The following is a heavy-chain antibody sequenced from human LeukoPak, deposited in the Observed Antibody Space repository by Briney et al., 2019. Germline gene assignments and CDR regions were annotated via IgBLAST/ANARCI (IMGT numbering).Heavy chain of an antibody. D-gene: IGHD3-10*01. CDR3: AREIWFGELTGFDP. V-gene: IGHV4-4*07. J-gene: IGHJ5*02. CDR1: GGSISSYY. CDR2: IYTSGST. Sequence: SETLSLTCTVSGGSISSYYWSWIRQPAGKGLEWIGRIYTSGSTNYNPSLKSRVTISVDTSKNQFSLKLSSVTAADTAVYYCAREIWFGELTGFDPWGQGTLVTVSS.